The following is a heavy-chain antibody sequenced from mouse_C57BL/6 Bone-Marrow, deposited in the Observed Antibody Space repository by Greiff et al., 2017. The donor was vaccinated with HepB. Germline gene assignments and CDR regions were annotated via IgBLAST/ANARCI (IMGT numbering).Heavy chain of an antibody. CDR2: INSDGGST. V-gene: IGHV5-2*01. CDR3: DYDVGFAY. J-gene: IGHJ3*01. Sequence: EVKLMESGGGLVQPGESLKLSCESYEYEFPSHDMSWVRKAPEKRLELVAAINSDGGSTYYPDTMERRFIISRDNTKKTLYLQMSSLRSEDTALYCSDYDVGFAYWGQGTLVTVSA. D-gene: IGHD2-4*01. CDR1: EYEFPSHD.